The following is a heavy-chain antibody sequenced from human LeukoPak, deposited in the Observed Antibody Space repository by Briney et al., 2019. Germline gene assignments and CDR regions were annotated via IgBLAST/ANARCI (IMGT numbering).Heavy chain of an antibody. CDR2: IYHSGST. CDR3: ASALLRSGFDY. Sequence: SETLSLTCAVSGGSISSSNWWSWVRQPPGKGLEWIGEIYHSGSTNYNPSLKSRVTISVDKSTNQFSLKLSSVTAADTAVYYCASALLRSGFDYWGQGTLVTVSS. D-gene: IGHD3-16*01. V-gene: IGHV4-4*02. J-gene: IGHJ4*02. CDR1: GGSISSSNW.